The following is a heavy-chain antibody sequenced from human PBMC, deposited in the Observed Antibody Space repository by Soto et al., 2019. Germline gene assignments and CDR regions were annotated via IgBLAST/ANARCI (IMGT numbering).Heavy chain of an antibody. Sequence: SGPTLVNPTQTLALTCTFSGFSLDTDEMGVSWIRQPPGKALEWLGIIYWDDDKRYNPSLRSRLTITKDTSKNQLVLTVANLDLVDTATYYCAHRATGTLSYYFDSWGRGTLVTVSS. CDR2: IYWDDDK. CDR3: AHRATGTLSYYFDS. D-gene: IGHD1-7*01. CDR1: GFSLDTDEMG. V-gene: IGHV2-5*02. J-gene: IGHJ4*02.